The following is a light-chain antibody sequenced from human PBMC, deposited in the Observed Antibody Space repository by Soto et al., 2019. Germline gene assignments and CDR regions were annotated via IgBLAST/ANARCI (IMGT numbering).Light chain of an antibody. Sequence: EIVMTQSPATLSLSPGERASLSCRASQSIGTNLAWYQQKPGQAPRLLIYPASTRATGIPARFSGSGSGTEFILTISSLQSEDFAVYWCQQFNNWPLTFGQGTKVEIK. CDR2: PAS. CDR3: QQFNNWPLT. J-gene: IGKJ1*01. CDR1: QSIGTN. V-gene: IGKV3-15*01.